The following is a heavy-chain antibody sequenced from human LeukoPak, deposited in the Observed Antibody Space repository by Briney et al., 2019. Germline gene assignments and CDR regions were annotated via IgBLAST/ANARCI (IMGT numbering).Heavy chain of an antibody. CDR1: YW. CDR3: ARQEYCSGGSCYTWFDP. Sequence: YWSWIRQPPGKGLEWMGIIYPADSDIRYSPSFQGQVTISADKSISTAYLQWSSLKASDTAIYYCARQEYCSGGSCYTWFDPWGQGTLVIVSS. V-gene: IGHV5-51*01. D-gene: IGHD2-15*01. J-gene: IGHJ5*02. CDR2: IYPADSDI.